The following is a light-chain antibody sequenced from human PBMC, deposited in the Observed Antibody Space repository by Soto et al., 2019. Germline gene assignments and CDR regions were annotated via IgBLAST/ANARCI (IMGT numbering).Light chain of an antibody. CDR1: SSNIGSNT. J-gene: IGLJ2*01. CDR3: AAWDDSLNGLV. V-gene: IGLV1-44*01. CDR2: SNN. Sequence: QSVLTQPPSASRTPGQRVTISCSGSSSNIGSNTVNWYQQLPGTAPKLLIYSNNQRPSGVPDRFSGSKSGTSASLAISGLQSEDEADYYCAAWDDSLNGLVFGGGTKLTV.